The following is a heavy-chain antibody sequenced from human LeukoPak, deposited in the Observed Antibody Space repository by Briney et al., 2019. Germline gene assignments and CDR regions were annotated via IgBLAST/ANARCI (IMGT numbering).Heavy chain of an antibody. Sequence: PGGSLRLSCAASGFTFSRYEMNWVRQAPGKGLEWVSYISSSGSTIYYADSVKGRFAISRDNSKNTLYLQMNSLRAEDTAVYYCANGNRCTSPNCLGYYYFYMDVWGKGTTVTVSS. CDR1: GFTFSRYE. V-gene: IGHV3-48*03. CDR3: ANGNRCTSPNCLGYYYFYMDV. CDR2: ISSSGSTI. D-gene: IGHD2-8*01. J-gene: IGHJ6*03.